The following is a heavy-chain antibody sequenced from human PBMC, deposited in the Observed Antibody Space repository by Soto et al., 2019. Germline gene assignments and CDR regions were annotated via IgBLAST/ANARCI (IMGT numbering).Heavy chain of an antibody. V-gene: IGHV3-30-3*01. CDR1: GFTFSSYA. Sequence: PGGSLRLSCAASGFTFSSYAMHWVRQAPGKGLEWVAVISYDVSNKYYADSVKGRFTISRDNSKNTLYLQMNSLRAEDTAVYYCAREAIPLQLWFSFDYWGQGTLVTVSS. CDR2: ISYDVSNK. D-gene: IGHD5-18*01. CDR3: AREAIPLQLWFSFDY. J-gene: IGHJ4*02.